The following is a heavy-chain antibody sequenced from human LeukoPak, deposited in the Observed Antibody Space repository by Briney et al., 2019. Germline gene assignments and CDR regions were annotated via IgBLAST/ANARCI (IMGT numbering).Heavy chain of an antibody. V-gene: IGHV3-7*01. CDR3: ARDRFGSSGYYLAPFDY. CDR1: GFTFSSYW. D-gene: IGHD3-22*01. J-gene: IGHJ4*02. Sequence: PGGSLRLSCAASGFTFSSYWMSWVRQAPGKGLEWVANIKQDGSEKYYVDSVKGRFTISRDNAKNSLYLQMNSLRAEDTAVYYCARDRFGSSGYYLAPFDYWGQGTLVTVSS. CDR2: IKQDGSEK.